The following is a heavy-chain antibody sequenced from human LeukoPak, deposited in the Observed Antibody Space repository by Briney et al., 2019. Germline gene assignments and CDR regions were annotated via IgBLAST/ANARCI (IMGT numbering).Heavy chain of an antibody. Sequence: ASVKVSCKASGYTFTGYYMHWVRQAPGQGLGWMGWINPNSGGTNYAQKFQGRVTMTRDTSISTAYMELSRLRSDDTAVYYCARDRNSPPPNWFDPWGQGTLVTVSS. J-gene: IGHJ5*02. V-gene: IGHV1-2*02. D-gene: IGHD2/OR15-2a*01. CDR2: INPNSGGT. CDR1: GYTFTGYY. CDR3: ARDRNSPPPNWFDP.